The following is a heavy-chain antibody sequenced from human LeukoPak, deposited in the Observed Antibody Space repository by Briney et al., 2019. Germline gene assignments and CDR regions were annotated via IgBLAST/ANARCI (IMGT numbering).Heavy chain of an antibody. J-gene: IGHJ6*04. CDR1: GFTFTNAW. Sequence: GGSLRLSCAASGFTFTNAWMTWVRQAPGKGLEWVSYISSSGSTIYYADSVKGRFTISRDNAKNSLYLQMNSLRAEDTAVYYCAELGITMIGGVWGKGTTVTISS. D-gene: IGHD3-10*02. V-gene: IGHV3-48*04. CDR2: ISSSGSTI. CDR3: AELGITMIGGV.